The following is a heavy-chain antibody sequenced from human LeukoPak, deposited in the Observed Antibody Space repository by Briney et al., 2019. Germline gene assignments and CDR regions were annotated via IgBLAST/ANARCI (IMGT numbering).Heavy chain of an antibody. CDR1: GGSISSSSYY. CDR2: IYYSGNT. V-gene: IGHV4-39*01. J-gene: IGHJ4*02. CDR3: ARGQGGYVWGSYRPSSYFDY. Sequence: SETLSLTCTVSGGSISSSSYYWGWIRQPPGKGLEWIGSIYYSGNTYYNPSLKSRVTISVDTSKNQFSLKLSSVTAADTAVYYCARGQGGYVWGSYRPSSYFDYWGQGTLVTVSS. D-gene: IGHD3-16*02.